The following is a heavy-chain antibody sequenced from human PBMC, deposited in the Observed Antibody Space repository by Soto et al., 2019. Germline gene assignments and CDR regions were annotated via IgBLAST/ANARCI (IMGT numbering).Heavy chain of an antibody. D-gene: IGHD5-12*01. V-gene: IGHV3-30*03. CDR1: GFTFSSYG. CDR2: ISYDGSNK. Sequence: GGSLRLSCAASGFTFSSYGMHWVRQAPGKGLEWVAVISYDGSNKYYADSVKGRFTISRDNSKNTLYLQMNSLRAEDTAVYYCATSGLRQYYYYYGMDFWGQGTTVTVSS. J-gene: IGHJ6*02. CDR3: ATSGLRQYYYYYGMDF.